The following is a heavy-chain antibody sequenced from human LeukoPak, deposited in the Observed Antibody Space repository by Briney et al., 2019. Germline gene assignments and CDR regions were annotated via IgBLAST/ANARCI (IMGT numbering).Heavy chain of an antibody. V-gene: IGHV1-18*01. J-gene: IGHJ5*02. CDR3: ARHRIYYYGSGKGWFDP. Sequence: GASVKVSCKASGYTFTSYGISWVRQAPGQGLEWMGWISAYNGNTNYAQKLQGRVTMTTDTSTSTAYMELRSLRSDDTAVYYCARHRIYYYGSGKGWFDPWGQGTLVTVSS. CDR1: GYTFTSYG. CDR2: ISAYNGNT. D-gene: IGHD3-10*01.